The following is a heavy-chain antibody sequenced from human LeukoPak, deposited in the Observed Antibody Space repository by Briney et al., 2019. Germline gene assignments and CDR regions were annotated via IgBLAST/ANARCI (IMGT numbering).Heavy chain of an antibody. Sequence: PSETLSPTCAVYGGSFSGYYWSWIRQPPGKGLEWIGEINHSGSTNYNPSLKSRVTISVDTSKNQFSLKLSSVTAADTAVYYCARTIRSYYPTKDAFDIWGQGTMVTVSS. J-gene: IGHJ3*02. CDR3: ARTIRSYYPTKDAFDI. D-gene: IGHD3-10*01. CDR1: GGSFSGYY. CDR2: INHSGST. V-gene: IGHV4-34*01.